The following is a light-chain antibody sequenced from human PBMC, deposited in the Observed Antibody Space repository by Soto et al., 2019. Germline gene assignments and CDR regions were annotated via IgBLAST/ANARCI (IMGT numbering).Light chain of an antibody. V-gene: IGLV2-14*01. Sequence: QSALTQPASVSGSPGQSITISCTGTSSDVGGYNYVSWYQQHPGKAPKLMIYGVSNRPSGVSNRFSGSKSGNTASLTISGLQADDEGDDYCSSSASSSSLRVFGGGTQLTVL. CDR2: GVS. CDR1: SSDVGGYNY. CDR3: SSSASSSSLRV. J-gene: IGLJ3*02.